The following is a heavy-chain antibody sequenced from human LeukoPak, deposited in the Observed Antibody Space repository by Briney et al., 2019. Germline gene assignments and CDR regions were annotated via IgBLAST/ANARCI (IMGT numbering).Heavy chain of an antibody. Sequence: GESLKIPCKGSGYSFTSYWIGWVRQMPGKGLEWMGIIYPGDSDTRYSPSFQGQVTISADKSISTAYLQWSSLKASDTAMYYCARHRIAVAGLDAFDIWGQGTMVTVSS. CDR3: ARHRIAVAGLDAFDI. D-gene: IGHD6-19*01. J-gene: IGHJ3*02. V-gene: IGHV5-51*01. CDR2: IYPGDSDT. CDR1: GYSFTSYW.